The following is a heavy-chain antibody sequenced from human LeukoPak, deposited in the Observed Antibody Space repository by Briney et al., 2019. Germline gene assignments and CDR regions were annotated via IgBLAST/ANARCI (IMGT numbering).Heavy chain of an antibody. Sequence: PGGSLRLSCAASGFTFSKYWMLWVRQAPGKGLESVSRINTDGTVTTYADSVKGRFTVSRDNADNTMFLHMSSVRDEDTAVYYCATKQWLAPPPDSWGQGTPVTVSS. J-gene: IGHJ4*02. CDR2: INTDGTVT. V-gene: IGHV3-74*01. CDR3: ATKQWLAPPPDS. D-gene: IGHD6-19*01. CDR1: GFTFSKYW.